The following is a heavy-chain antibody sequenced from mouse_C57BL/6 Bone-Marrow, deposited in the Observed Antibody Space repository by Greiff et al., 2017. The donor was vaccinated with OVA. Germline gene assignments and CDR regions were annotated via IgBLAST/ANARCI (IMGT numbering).Heavy chain of an antibody. D-gene: IGHD6-1*01. CDR2: FYPGSGRI. CDR3: ARHEEGGGRDYFDY. V-gene: IGHV1-62-2*01. Sequence: VMLVESGAELVKPGASVKLSCKASGYTFTEYTIHWVKQRSGQGLEWIGWFYPGSGRIKYNEKFKDKATLTADKSSSTVYMELSRLTSEDSAVYFCARHEEGGGRDYFDYWGQGTTLTVSS. CDR1: GYTFTEYT. J-gene: IGHJ2*01.